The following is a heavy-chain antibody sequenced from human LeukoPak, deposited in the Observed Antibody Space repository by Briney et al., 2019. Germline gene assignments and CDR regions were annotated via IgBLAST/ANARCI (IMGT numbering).Heavy chain of an antibody. J-gene: IGHJ4*02. V-gene: IGHV1-46*01. CDR3: ATAAGTFFDY. Sequence: GASVKVSCKSSGYTFTTYYMHWVRQAPGQGLEWMGLINPSGGGTTYAQKFQGRVTMTRDTSTSTVYMELSSLRSEDAAVHYCATAAGTFFDYWGQGTLVTVSS. CDR1: GYTFTTYY. D-gene: IGHD6-13*01. CDR2: INPSGGGT.